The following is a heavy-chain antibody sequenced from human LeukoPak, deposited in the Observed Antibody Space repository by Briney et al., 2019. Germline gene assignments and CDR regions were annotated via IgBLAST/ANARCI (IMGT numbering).Heavy chain of an antibody. Sequence: ASVKVSCKASGYTFTSYGISWVRQAPGHGLEWMGWISAYNGNTNYAQKLQGRVTVTTDTSTSTAYMELRRLRSDDTAVYYCARERDTAMVFYYYGMYVWGQGTTVTVSS. CDR3: ARERDTAMVFYYYGMYV. J-gene: IGHJ6*02. V-gene: IGHV1-18*01. CDR1: GYTFTSYG. CDR2: ISAYNGNT. D-gene: IGHD5-18*01.